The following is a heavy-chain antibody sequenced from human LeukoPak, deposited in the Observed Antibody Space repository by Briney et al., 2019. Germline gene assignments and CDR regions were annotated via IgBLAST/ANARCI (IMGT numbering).Heavy chain of an antibody. D-gene: IGHD3-22*01. J-gene: IGHJ4*02. CDR1: GGTFSSYA. CDR3: ARNYYDSSGYSYYFDY. V-gene: IGHV1-69*13. CDR2: IIPIFGTA. Sequence: SVKVSCKASGGTFSSYAISWVRQAPGQGLEWMGGIIPIFGTANYAQKFQGRVTIAADESTSTAYMELSSLRSEDTAVYYCARNYYDSSGYSYYFDYWGQGTLVTFSS.